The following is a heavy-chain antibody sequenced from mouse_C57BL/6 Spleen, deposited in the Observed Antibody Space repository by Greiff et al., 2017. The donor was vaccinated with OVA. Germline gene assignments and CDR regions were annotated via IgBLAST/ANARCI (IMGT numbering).Heavy chain of an antibody. D-gene: IGHD1-1*01. V-gene: IGHV1-5*01. J-gene: IGHJ2*01. CDR2: IYPGNSDT. Sequence: VQLQQSGTVLARPGASVKMSCKTSGYTFTSYWMHWVKQRPGQGLEWIGAIYPGNSDTSYNQKFKGKAKLTAVTSASTAYMELSSLTNEDSAVYYGTREDYYGSSYPPFDYWGQGTTLTVSS. CDR1: GYTFTSYW. CDR3: TREDYYGSSYPPFDY.